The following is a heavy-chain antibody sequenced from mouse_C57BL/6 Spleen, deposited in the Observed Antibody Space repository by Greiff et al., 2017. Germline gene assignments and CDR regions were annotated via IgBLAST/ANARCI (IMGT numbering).Heavy chain of an antibody. CDR3: AIEGGNWDERAWFAY. V-gene: IGHV1-74*01. CDR1: GYTFTSYW. J-gene: IGHJ3*01. D-gene: IGHD4-1*01. Sequence: QVQLQQSGAELVKPGASVKVSCKASGYTFTSYWMHWVKQRPGQGLEWIGRIIPSNSVTNYNKKLKGKATLTVDKSSSTAYMQLSSLTSEDSAVYYCAIEGGNWDERAWFAYWGQGTLVTVSA. CDR2: IIPSNSVT.